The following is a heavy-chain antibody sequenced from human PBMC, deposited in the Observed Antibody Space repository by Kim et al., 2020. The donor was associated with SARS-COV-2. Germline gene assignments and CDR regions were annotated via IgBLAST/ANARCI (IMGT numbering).Heavy chain of an antibody. Sequence: GGSLRLSCEASGFSVTRYATHWVRQRPGKGLEWVAVLWRDGQNKYYADSIKGRFSVSRDNSKNTLYLQMNALRDQDTAVYYCARDHYDYGDYAYMVWG. J-gene: IGHJ3*01. CDR3: ARDHYDYGDYAYMV. V-gene: IGHV3-33*01. CDR2: LWRDGQNK. D-gene: IGHD4-17*01. CDR1: GFSVTRYA.